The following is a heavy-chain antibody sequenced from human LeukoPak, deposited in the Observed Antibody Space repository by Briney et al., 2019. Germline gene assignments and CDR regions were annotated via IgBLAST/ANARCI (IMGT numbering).Heavy chain of an antibody. D-gene: IGHD4-23*01. CDR2: IYYSGST. J-gene: IGHJ3*02. CDR1: GGSISSSSYY. Sequence: PSETLSLTCTVSGGSISSSSYYWGWIRQPPGKGLEWIGSIYYSGSTYYNPSLKSRVTISVDTSKNQFSLKLSSVTAADTAAYYCARQYGGLDAFDIWGQGTMVTVSS. CDR3: ARQYGGLDAFDI. V-gene: IGHV4-39*01.